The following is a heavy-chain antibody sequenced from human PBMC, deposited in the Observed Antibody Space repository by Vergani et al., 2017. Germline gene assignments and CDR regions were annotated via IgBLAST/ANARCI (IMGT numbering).Heavy chain of an antibody. V-gene: IGHV3-7*04. CDR3: ARDQWYSYYYYWMDV. CDR2: IKQDGSEK. D-gene: IGHD1-26*01. Sequence: EVQLVESGGGLVQPGGSLRLSCAASGFTFSSYWMSWVRQAPGKGLEWVANIKQDGSEKYYVDSVKGRFTISRDNAKNSLYLQMNSLRAEDTAVYYCARDQWYSYYYYWMDVWGQGTTVTVSS. J-gene: IGHJ6*02. CDR1: GFTFSSYW.